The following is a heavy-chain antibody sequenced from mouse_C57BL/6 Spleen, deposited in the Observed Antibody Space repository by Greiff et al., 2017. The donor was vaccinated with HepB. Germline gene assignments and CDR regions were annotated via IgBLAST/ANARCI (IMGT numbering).Heavy chain of an antibody. CDR3: AKKGGGYYDYAMDY. CDR2: IWRGGST. CDR1: GFSLTSYG. Sequence: VKLQESGPGLVQPSQSLSITCTVSGFSLTSYGVHWVRQSPGKGLEWLGVIWRGGSTDYNAAFMSRLSITKDNSKSQVFFKMNSLQADDTAIYYCAKKGGGYYDYAMDYWGQGTSVTVSS. D-gene: IGHD2-3*01. V-gene: IGHV2-5*01. J-gene: IGHJ4*01.